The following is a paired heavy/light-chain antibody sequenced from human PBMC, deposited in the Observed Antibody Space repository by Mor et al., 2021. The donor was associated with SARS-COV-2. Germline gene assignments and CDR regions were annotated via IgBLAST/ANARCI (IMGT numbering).Heavy chain of an antibody. Sequence: QVQLQESGPGLVKSSETLSLTCTVSGGSISSYYWNWIRQSPGKGLEWIGYIYYTGSTNYNPSLKSRVTISLDASKNQFSLKLRSVTAADTAVYYCARPKNRGHYYYYMDVWGKGTAVTVSS. D-gene: IGHD3-16*01. CDR3: ARPKNRGHYYYYMDV. V-gene: IGHV4-59*08. CDR1: GGSISSYY. CDR2: IYYTGST. J-gene: IGHJ6*03.
Light chain of an antibody. CDR3: SSYAGSNNLV. J-gene: IGLJ3*02. V-gene: IGLV2-8*01. CDR1: SSDVGTYNY. Sequence: QSALTQPPSASGSPGQSVTISCTGTSSDVGTYNYVSWYQQLPGKAPKLIIYEINERPSGVPDRFSGSKSGNTASLTVSGLQAEDEADYYCSSYAGSNNLVFGGGTKLTVL. CDR2: EIN.